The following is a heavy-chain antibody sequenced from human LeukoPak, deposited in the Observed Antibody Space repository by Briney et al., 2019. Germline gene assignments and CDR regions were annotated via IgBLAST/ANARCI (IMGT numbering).Heavy chain of an antibody. Sequence: ASVKVSCKASGYTFTGYYMHWVRRAPGQGLEWMGWINPNSGGTNYAQKFQGRVTMTRDTSISTAYMELSRLRSDDTAVYYCARLLYSSGWYLSSGHNYYYMDVWGKGTTVAVSS. CDR2: INPNSGGT. J-gene: IGHJ6*03. D-gene: IGHD6-19*01. CDR3: ARLLYSSGWYLSSGHNYYYMDV. CDR1: GYTFTGYY. V-gene: IGHV1-2*02.